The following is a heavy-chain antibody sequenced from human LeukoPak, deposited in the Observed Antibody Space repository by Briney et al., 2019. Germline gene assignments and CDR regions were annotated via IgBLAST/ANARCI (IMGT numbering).Heavy chain of an antibody. J-gene: IGHJ6*04. CDR1: GFTFSRSS. CDR2: ITTSSSYI. D-gene: IGHD3-10*02. CDR3: AELGITMIGGV. V-gene: IGHV3-21*01. Sequence: PGGSLRLSCAASGFTFSRSSMNWVRQAPGKGLEWVSSITTSSSYIYYTDSVKGRFTISRNNAKNSLYLQMNSLRAEDTAVYYCAELGITMIGGVWGKGTTVTISS.